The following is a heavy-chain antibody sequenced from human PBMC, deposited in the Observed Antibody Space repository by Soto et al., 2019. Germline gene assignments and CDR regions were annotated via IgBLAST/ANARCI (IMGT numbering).Heavy chain of an antibody. CDR3: AKIVGGSSHHDAFDI. J-gene: IGHJ3*02. Sequence: EVQLLESGGGLVEPGGSLRLSCEASGFTFRSYAMTWVRQAPGKGLEWVSYTGGGGVSTYYADSVKGRITSSRDDSKNTLYLQMHSLRAEDTALYYCAKIVGGSSHHDAFDIWGQGTMVTVSS. D-gene: IGHD2-2*01. CDR2: TGGGGVST. V-gene: IGHV3-23*01. CDR1: GFTFRSYA.